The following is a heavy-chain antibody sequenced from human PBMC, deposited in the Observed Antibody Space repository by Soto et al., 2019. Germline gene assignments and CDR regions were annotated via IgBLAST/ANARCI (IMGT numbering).Heavy chain of an antibody. CDR2: INPRDSDT. Sequence: GESLKISCKGFDYTFAAYWIGWVRQMPGKGLEWMGVINPRDSDTRYSPSFQGQVTISADKSISTAYLQWSSLKASDTAMYYCASLGDSKVNWFDPWGQGTLVTVSS. CDR1: DYTFAAYW. CDR3: ASLGDSKVNWFDP. D-gene: IGHD3-22*01. J-gene: IGHJ5*02. V-gene: IGHV5-51*01.